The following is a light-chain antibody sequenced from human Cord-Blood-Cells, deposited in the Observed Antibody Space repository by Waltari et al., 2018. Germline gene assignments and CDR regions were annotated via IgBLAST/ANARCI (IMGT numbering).Light chain of an antibody. Sequence: EIVLTQSPGTLSLSPGERATLSCRASQSVSSSYLAWYQQKPVQAPSLLIYGASSRATGIPDRFSGSGSGTDFTLTISRLEPEDFAVYYCQQYGSSPWTFGQGTKVEIK. CDR2: GAS. CDR1: QSVSSSY. CDR3: QQYGSSPWT. J-gene: IGKJ1*01. V-gene: IGKV3-20*01.